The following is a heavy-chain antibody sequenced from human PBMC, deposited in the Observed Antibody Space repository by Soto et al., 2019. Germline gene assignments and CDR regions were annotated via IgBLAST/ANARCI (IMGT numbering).Heavy chain of an antibody. CDR3: ARVRGGGSEYFFDY. CDR2: INPSGGTT. CDR1: GYTFTRYN. D-gene: IGHD2-15*01. Sequence: ASVKVSCKASGYTFTRYNVHWVRQAPGQGLGWMAIINPSGGTTYYVQKFEGRVTLTTDTSTSTVYMELSSLRSDDTAAYYCARVRGGGSEYFFDYWGQGTLVTVSS. V-gene: IGHV1-46*01. J-gene: IGHJ4*02.